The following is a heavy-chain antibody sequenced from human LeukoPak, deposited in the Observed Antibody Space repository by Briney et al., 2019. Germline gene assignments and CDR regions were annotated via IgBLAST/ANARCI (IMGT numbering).Heavy chain of an antibody. J-gene: IGHJ4*02. CDR2: IIPIFGTA. CDR1: GGTFSSYA. CDR3: AREGDGYNFDY. Sequence: SVKVSCKASGGTFSSYAISWVRQAPGQGLEWMGRIIPIFGTANYAQKFQGRVTITTDESTSTAYMQLSSLRSEDTAVYYCAREGDGYNFDYWGQGTLVTVSS. V-gene: IGHV1-69*05. D-gene: IGHD5-24*01.